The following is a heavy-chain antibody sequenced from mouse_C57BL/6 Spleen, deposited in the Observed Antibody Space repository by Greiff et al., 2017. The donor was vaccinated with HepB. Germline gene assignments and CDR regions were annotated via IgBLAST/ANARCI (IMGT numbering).Heavy chain of an antibody. D-gene: IGHD1-1*01. CDR1: GYTFTSYW. J-gene: IGHJ4*01. V-gene: IGHV1-72*01. CDR3: ARLSVYYARRYAMDY. CDR2: IDPNSGGT. Sequence: QVQLQQPGAELVKPGASVKLSCKASGYTFTSYWMHGVKQWPGRGLEWIGRIDPNSGGTKYNEKFKSKATLTVDNHSSTAYMQLSSRTSEDSAVYYCARLSVYYARRYAMDYWGQGTTVTVSS.